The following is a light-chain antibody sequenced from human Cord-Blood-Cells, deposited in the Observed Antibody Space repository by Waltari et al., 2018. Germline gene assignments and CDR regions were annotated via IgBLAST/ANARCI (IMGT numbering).Light chain of an antibody. J-gene: IGKJ4*01. CDR2: AAS. CDR1: QSISSY. CDR3: QQSYSTPPA. V-gene: IGKV1-39*01. Sequence: DIQMTQSQSPLSASVGDRVTITCRASQSISSYLNWYQQKPGKAPKLLIYAASSLQSVVPSRFSGSGSGTDFTLTISSLQPEDFATYYCQQSYSTPPAFGGGTKVEIK.